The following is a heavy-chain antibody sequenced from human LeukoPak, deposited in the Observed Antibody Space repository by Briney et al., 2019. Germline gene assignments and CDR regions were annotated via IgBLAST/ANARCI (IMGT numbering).Heavy chain of an antibody. J-gene: IGHJ4*02. V-gene: IGHV1-24*01. D-gene: IGHD3-10*01. CDR2: FDPEDGET. Sequence: ASVKVSCEVSGYTLTELSMHWVRQAPGKGLEWMGGFDPEDGETIYAQKFQGRVTMTEDTSTDTAYMELSSLRSEDTAVYYCATDGGWFGESQEFDYWGQGTLVTVSS. CDR1: GYTLTELS. CDR3: ATDGGWFGESQEFDY.